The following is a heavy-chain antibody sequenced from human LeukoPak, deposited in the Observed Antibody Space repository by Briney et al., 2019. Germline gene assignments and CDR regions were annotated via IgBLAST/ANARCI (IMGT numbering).Heavy chain of an antibody. CDR2: IYTSGST. V-gene: IGHV4-61*02. CDR1: GGSISSGSYY. CDR3: ARHTGYSSGWYPYYFDY. D-gene: IGHD6-19*01. J-gene: IGHJ4*02. Sequence: PSETLSLTCTVSGGSISSGSYYWSWIRQPAGKGLEWIGRIYTSGSTNYNPSLKSRGTISVDTSKNQFSLKLSSVTAADTAVYYCARHTGYSSGWYPYYFDYWGQGTLVTVSS.